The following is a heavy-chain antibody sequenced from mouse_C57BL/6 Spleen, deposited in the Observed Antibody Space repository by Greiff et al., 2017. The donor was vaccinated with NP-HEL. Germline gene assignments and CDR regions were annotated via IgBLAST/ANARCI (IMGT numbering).Heavy chain of an antibody. Sequence: EVQLVESGEGLVKPGGSLKLSCAASGFTFSSYAMSWVRQTPEKRLEWVAYISSGGDYIYYADTVKGRFTISRDNARNTLYLQMSSLKSEDTAMYYCTRGPTTVVAWDYWGQGTTLTVSS. CDR1: GFTFSSYA. D-gene: IGHD1-1*01. J-gene: IGHJ2*01. CDR3: TRGPTTVVAWDY. CDR2: ISSGGDYI. V-gene: IGHV5-9-1*02.